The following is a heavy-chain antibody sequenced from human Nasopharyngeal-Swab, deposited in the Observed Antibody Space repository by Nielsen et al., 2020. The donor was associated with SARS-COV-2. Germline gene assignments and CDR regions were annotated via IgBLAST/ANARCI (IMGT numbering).Heavy chain of an antibody. Sequence: GESLKISCTASGFSFNNYGMHWVRQAPGKGLEWVAVISYEGSKKKYAESVEGRFTISRDFSKNTLYLQMNSLRPEDTAVYYCASEGSGVFGVVIYAFDIWGPGTLVTVSS. D-gene: IGHD3-3*01. CDR1: GFSFNNYG. J-gene: IGHJ3*02. CDR3: ASEGSGVFGVVIYAFDI. V-gene: IGHV3-30*03. CDR2: ISYEGSKK.